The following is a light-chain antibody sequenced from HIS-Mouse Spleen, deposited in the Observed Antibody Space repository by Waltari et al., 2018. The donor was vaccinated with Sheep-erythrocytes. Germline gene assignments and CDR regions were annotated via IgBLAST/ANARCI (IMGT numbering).Light chain of an antibody. Sequence: SYELTQPPSVSVSPGQTARITCSGDALPKKYAYWYQKKSGQAPVLVIYEDSKRPSVIPERFSGSSSGTMATLTISVAQVEDEADYYCYSTDSSCNHYVFGTGTKVTVL. CDR2: EDS. J-gene: IGLJ1*01. CDR1: ALPKKY. V-gene: IGLV3-10*01. CDR3: YSTDSSCNHYV.